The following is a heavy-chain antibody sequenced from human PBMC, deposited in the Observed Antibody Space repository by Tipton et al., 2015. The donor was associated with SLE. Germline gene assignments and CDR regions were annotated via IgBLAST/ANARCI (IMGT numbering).Heavy chain of an antibody. V-gene: IGHV4-31*03. CDR2: IYYSGSI. J-gene: IGHJ4*02. CDR1: GGSISSGGYY. CDR3: ARCGGRNHFDY. Sequence: TLSLTCTVSGGSISSGGYYWSWIRQHPGKGLEWIGSIYYSGSIDYNASLKSRVTISGDTSKNQFSLNLIPVTAADTAVYYCARCGGRNHFDYWGQGTLVTVSS. D-gene: IGHD3-16*01.